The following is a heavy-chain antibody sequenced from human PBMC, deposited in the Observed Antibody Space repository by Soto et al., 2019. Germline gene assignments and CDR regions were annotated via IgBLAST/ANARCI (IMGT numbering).Heavy chain of an antibody. V-gene: IGHV1-18*04. J-gene: IGHJ3*02. CDR2: INPYNGNT. Sequence: LEQSGGEVKKPGASVQVSCRALDYTFITYGLSWVRQAPGQGLEWMGLINPYNGNTVYAQKFQGRVTMTRDTSTDTAYMELRSLRFNDTAVYYCARISYPALQGALDIWGHGTMVTVSS. CDR1: DYTFITYG. CDR3: ARISYPALQGALDI. D-gene: IGHD3-3*01.